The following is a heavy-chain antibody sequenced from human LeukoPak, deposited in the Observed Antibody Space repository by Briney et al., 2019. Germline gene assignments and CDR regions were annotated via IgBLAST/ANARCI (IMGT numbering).Heavy chain of an antibody. V-gene: IGHV3-23*01. CDR3: AKDGGGSLEWLPPMDV. CDR1: GFTLSSHW. D-gene: IGHD3-3*01. Sequence: GGSLRLSCAASGFTLSSHWMGWVRQAPGKGLEWVSSITGSGGSTYYGDSVKGRFTISRDNSKNTLYLQMNSLRAEDTALYYCAKDGGGSLEWLPPMDVWGQGTTVTVSS. CDR2: ITGSGGST. J-gene: IGHJ6*02.